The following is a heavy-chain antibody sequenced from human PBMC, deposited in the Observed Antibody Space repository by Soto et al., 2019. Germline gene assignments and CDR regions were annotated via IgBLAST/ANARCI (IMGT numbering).Heavy chain of an antibody. D-gene: IGHD6-13*01. CDR1: GGSISSYY. J-gene: IGHJ4*02. V-gene: IGHV4-59*01. CDR3: ARAPIAAAEKYFFYY. CDR2: IYYSGST. Sequence: SETLSLTCTVSGGSISSYYWSWIRQPPGKGLEWIGYIYYSGSTDYNPSLKSRVTISVDTSKNQFSLKLSSVTAADTAVYYCARAPIAAAEKYFFYYWGQGTLVTVSS.